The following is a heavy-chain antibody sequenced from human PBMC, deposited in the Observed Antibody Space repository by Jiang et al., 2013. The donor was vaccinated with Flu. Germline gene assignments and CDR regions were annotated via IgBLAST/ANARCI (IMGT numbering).Heavy chain of an antibody. D-gene: IGHD3-10*01. J-gene: IGHJ3*02. CDR2: INPSGGST. V-gene: IGHV1-46*01. Sequence: EVKKPGASVKVSCKASGYTFTSYYMHWVRQAPGQGLEWMGIINPSGGSTSYAQKFQGRVTMTRDTSTSTVYMELSSLRSEDTAVYYCARSYYYGSGSYYAFDIWGQGTMVTVSS. CDR3: ARSYYYGSGSYYAFDI. CDR1: GYTFTSYY.